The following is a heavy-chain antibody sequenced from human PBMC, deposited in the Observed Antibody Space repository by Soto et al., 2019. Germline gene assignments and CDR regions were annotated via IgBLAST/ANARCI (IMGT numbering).Heavy chain of an antibody. D-gene: IGHD3-10*01. J-gene: IGHJ6*02. CDR1: GFTFSSYG. CDR2: IWSDGSDK. CDR3: ARETVAYYYYGMDV. V-gene: IGHV3-33*01. Sequence: QVQLVESGGGVVQPGRSLRLSCAASGFTFSSYGMHWVRQAPGKGLEWVAVIWSDGSDKYYADSVKGRFTISRDNSKNTLYLQMNSLRAEDTALYYCARETVAYYYYGMDVWGQGTTVTVSS.